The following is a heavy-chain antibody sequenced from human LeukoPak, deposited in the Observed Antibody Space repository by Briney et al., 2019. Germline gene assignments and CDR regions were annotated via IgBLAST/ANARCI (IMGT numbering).Heavy chain of an antibody. J-gene: IGHJ4*02. CDR3: ARAGIQLWLLPYYFDY. D-gene: IGHD5-18*01. CDR1: GFTFSSHA. CDR2: ISYDGSNK. V-gene: IGHV3-30-3*01. Sequence: GGSLRLSCAASGFTFSSHAMHWVRQAPGKGLEWVAVISYDGSNKYYADSVKGRFTISRDNSKNTLYLQMNSLRAEDTAVYYCARAGIQLWLLPYYFDYWGQGTLVTVSS.